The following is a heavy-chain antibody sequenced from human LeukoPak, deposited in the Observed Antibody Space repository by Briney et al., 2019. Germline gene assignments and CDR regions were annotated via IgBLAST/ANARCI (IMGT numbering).Heavy chain of an antibody. CDR3: ARTTEAHSWRTRYYDYYMDV. CDR2: IYYSGST. Sequence: PSETLSLTCTVSGGSISSYYWSWIRQPPGKGLEWIGYIYYSGSTNYNPSLKSRVTISVDTSKNQFTLKLSSVTAADTAVYYCARTTEAHSWRTRYYDYYMDVWGKGTTVTVSS. CDR1: GGSISSYY. V-gene: IGHV4-59*01. J-gene: IGHJ6*03. D-gene: IGHD6-13*01.